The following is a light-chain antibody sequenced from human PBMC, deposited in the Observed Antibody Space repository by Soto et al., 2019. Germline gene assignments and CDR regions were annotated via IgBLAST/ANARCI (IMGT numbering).Light chain of an antibody. J-gene: IGKJ4*01. CDR3: QQFSSYPLT. CDR1: QSVSSY. CDR2: DAS. Sequence: ILLTQSPSTLSLSPGARATLSCMASQSVSSYLAWYQQKPGQAPRLLIYDASSRATGIPDRFSGGGSGTDFTLTISRLEPEDFAVYYCQQFSSYPLTFGGGTKVDIK. V-gene: IGKV3-20*01.